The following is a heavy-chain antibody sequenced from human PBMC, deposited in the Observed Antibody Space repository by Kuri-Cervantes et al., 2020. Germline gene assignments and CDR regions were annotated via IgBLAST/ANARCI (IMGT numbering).Heavy chain of an antibody. J-gene: IGHJ6*03. CDR2: IIPIFGTA. CDR3: ARDEGPDTARKDYYYMDV. V-gene: IGHV1-69*05. Sequence: SVKVSCKASGGTFSSYAISWVRQAPGQGLEWMGGIIPIFGTANYAQRFQGRVTITTDASTSTAYMELSSLRSEDTAVYYCARDEGPDTARKDYYYMDVWGKGTTVTVSS. D-gene: IGHD5-18*01. CDR1: GGTFSSYA.